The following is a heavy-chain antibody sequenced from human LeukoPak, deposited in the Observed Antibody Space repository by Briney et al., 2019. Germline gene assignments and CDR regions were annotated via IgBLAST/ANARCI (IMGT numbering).Heavy chain of an antibody. CDR3: ARSYNYDFWSGYSYYYYYYMDV. Sequence: GGSLRLSCAASGFSFSDYYMSWVRQAPGKGLEWVANIKQDGSEKYSVDSVKGRFSISRDNAKNSLYLQMNSLRAEDTAVYYCARSYNYDFWSGYSYYYYYYMDVWGKGTTVTVSS. D-gene: IGHD3-3*01. V-gene: IGHV3-7*01. CDR1: GFSFSDYY. J-gene: IGHJ6*03. CDR2: IKQDGSEK.